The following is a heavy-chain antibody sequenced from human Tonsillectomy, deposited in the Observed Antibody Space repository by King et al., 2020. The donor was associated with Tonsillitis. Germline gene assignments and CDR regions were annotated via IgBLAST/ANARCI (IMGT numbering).Heavy chain of an antibody. CDR2: IIGSGGST. V-gene: IGHV3-23*04. Sequence: VQLVESGGGLVQPGGSLRLSCAASGFTFSSYAMSWVRQAPGKGLEWVLAIIGSGGSTYYADSVKGRFTISRDNSKNTLLLQMNSRRAEDTAVYYCAKGRPDHSSSTSSYLHFDYWGQGTLVTVSS. CDR3: AKGRPDHSSSTSSYLHFDY. CDR1: GFTFSSYA. J-gene: IGHJ4*02. D-gene: IGHD2-2*01.